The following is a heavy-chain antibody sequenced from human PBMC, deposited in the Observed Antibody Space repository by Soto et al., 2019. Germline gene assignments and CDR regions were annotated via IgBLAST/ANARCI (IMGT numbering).Heavy chain of an antibody. D-gene: IGHD3-10*01. V-gene: IGHV3-30*18. Sequence: VGSLRLSCAASGFTFSSYGMHWVRQAPGKGLEWVAVISYDGSDKYYADSVKGRFTISRDNSKNTLYLQMNSLRAEDTAVYYCAKVGVRGVITYYFDYWGQGTLVTVSS. J-gene: IGHJ4*02. CDR1: GFTFSSYG. CDR3: AKVGVRGVITYYFDY. CDR2: ISYDGSDK.